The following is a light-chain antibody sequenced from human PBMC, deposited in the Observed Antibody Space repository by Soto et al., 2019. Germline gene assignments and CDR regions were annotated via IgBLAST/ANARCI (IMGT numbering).Light chain of an antibody. J-gene: IGKJ1*01. Sequence: DIVMTQSPLSLPVTPGEPASISCRSSQSLLHSDGYNYLDWYLQKPGQSPQLLIYLGSNRASGVPVSFSGSGSGTDFTLKISRVEAEEVGVYYCMQALQTPPTFGQGTKVEIK. V-gene: IGKV2-28*01. CDR3: MQALQTPPT. CDR2: LGS. CDR1: QSLLHSDGYNY.